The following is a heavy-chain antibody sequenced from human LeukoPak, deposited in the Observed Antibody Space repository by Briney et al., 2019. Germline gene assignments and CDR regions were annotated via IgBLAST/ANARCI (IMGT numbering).Heavy chain of an antibody. D-gene: IGHD2/OR15-2a*01. V-gene: IGHV3-30*02. J-gene: IGHJ4*02. CDR2: IRYDGSNK. CDR1: GFTFSSYG. CDR3: VRDNPRCCGVIPSNIDDY. Sequence: SGGSLRLSCAASGFTFSSYGMHWVRQAPGKGLEWVAFIRYDGSNKYYADSVKGRFTISRDNSKNTLYLQMNSLRAEDTAVYYCVRDNPRCCGVIPSNIDDYWGQGTLVTVSS.